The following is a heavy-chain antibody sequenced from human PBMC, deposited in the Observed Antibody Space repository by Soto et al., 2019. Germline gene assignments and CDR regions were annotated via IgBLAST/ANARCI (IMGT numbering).Heavy chain of an antibody. J-gene: IGHJ4*02. D-gene: IGHD3-10*01. V-gene: IGHV4-39*01. Sequence: QLQLQESGPGLVKPSETLSLTCTVSGGSISSSSHYWAWVRQPPGKGLEWIGSMHYSGSTYHNPSLKSRVTLSLDTSKNQFSLKLSSVTAADTAVYYCEAEVRGVMNYWGQGTLVTVSS. CDR3: EAEVRGVMNY. CDR2: MHYSGST. CDR1: GGSISSSSHY.